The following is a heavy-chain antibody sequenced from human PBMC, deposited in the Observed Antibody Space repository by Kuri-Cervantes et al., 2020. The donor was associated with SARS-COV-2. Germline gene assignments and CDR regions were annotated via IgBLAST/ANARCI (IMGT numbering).Heavy chain of an antibody. CDR2: INPSGGST. CDR3: ARDAGGPTTIFGVATTLDAFDI. D-gene: IGHD3-3*01. J-gene: IGHJ3*02. V-gene: IGHV1-46*03. CDR1: GYTFTSYY. Sequence: ASVKVSCKASGYTFTSYYMHWVRQAPGQGLEWMGTINPSGGSTSYAQKFQGRVTMTRDTSTSTVYMELSSLRSEDTAVYYCARDAGGPTTIFGVATTLDAFDIWGQGTMVTVSS.